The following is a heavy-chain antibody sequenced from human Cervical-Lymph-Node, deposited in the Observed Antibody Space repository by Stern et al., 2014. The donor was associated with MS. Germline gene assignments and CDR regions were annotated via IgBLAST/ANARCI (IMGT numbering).Heavy chain of an antibody. V-gene: IGHV1-69*12. CDR3: ALSSETSDRWYSLGYDL. J-gene: IGHJ5*02. Sequence: QVQLVQSESKVTKPGSSVKVSCKASGGTFSKFPRSWVRHAPGQVIEWMGGIFPVFGTPTYAQEFRGRVTITADVSTSTVYMELSSLRSDDTAVYYCALSSETSDRWYSLGYDLWGQGTLVTVSS. CDR1: GGTFSKFP. D-gene: IGHD6-13*01. CDR2: IFPVFGTP.